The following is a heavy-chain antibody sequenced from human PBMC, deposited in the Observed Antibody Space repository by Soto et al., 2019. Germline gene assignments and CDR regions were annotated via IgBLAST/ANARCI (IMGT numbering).Heavy chain of an antibody. J-gene: IGHJ5*02. V-gene: IGHV1-3*02. CDR2: SNAGNGNT. CDR3: ARAGFCTIFCPVMYWFDP. CDR1: GYTFTSYA. D-gene: IGHD3-9*01. Sequence: ASVKVSCKASGYTFTSYAMHWVRQAPGQRLEWMGWSNAGNGNTKYSQEFQGRVTITRDTSASTAYMELSSLRSEDMAVYYCARAGFCTIFCPVMYWFDPWGQGTLVTVSS.